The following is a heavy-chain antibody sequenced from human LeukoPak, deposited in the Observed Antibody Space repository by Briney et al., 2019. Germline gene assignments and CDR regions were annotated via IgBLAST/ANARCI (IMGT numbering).Heavy chain of an antibody. Sequence: PGGSLRLSCAASGFTFSNAWMSWVRQAPGKGLEWVAVISYDGSNKYYADSVKGRFTISRDNSKNTLYLQMNSLRAEDTAVYYCAKDRRMGDAFDIWGQGTMVTVSS. J-gene: IGHJ3*02. CDR3: AKDRRMGDAFDI. V-gene: IGHV3-30*18. CDR1: GFTFSNAW. CDR2: ISYDGSNK. D-gene: IGHD1-14*01.